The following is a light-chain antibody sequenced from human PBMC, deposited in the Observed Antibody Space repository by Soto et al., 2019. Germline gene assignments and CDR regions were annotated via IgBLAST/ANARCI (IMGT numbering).Light chain of an antibody. CDR3: QQYSSYSPLT. V-gene: IGKV1-5*01. CDR1: QSISSW. Sequence: DMQITHSPSTLSASVGDRFTITCRASQSISSWLAWYQQKPGKAPKLLIYDAYSLESGTPSRFSGRRSGTEFTLTIASVQPEDFATYYCQQYSSYSPLTFGGGTKVDI. CDR2: DAY. J-gene: IGKJ4*01.